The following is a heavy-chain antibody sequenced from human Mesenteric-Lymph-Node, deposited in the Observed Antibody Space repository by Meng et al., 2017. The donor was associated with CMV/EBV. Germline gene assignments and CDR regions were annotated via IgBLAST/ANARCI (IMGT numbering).Heavy chain of an antibody. CDR1: GSTFSSDR. CDR3: ARSGYQYDSSGYSPVDS. V-gene: IGHV3-21*01. CDR2: ISSTSSHI. J-gene: IGHJ4*02. Sequence: GESLKISCAASGSTFSSDRMNWVRQAPGKGLEWVSSISSTSSHIYYADSVRGRFTISRDNAKSSVYLQMNSLRAEDTAVYYCARSGYQYDSSGYSPVDSWGQGTLVTVSS. D-gene: IGHD3-22*01.